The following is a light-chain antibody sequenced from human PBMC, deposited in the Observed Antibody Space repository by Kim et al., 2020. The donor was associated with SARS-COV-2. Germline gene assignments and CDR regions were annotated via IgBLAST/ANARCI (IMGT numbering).Light chain of an antibody. CDR1: QGIASW. Sequence: DVQMTQSPSYVSAAVGDRVIISCRANQGIASWLAWYQLRPGRAPRLLIYAASSLPSGVPSRFSGSGSGTEFSLTISSLQPEDSAIYYCQQGNNFPVTFGGGTKVDIK. J-gene: IGKJ4*01. CDR3: QQGNNFPVT. V-gene: IGKV1-12*01. CDR2: AAS.